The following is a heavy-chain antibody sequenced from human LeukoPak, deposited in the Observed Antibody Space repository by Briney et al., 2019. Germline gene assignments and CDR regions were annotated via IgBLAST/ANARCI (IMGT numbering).Heavy chain of an antibody. D-gene: IGHD5-12*01. Sequence: PGGSLRLSCAASGFTFSSYWMSWVRQAPGKGLEWVANIKQDGSEMYYVDSVKGRFTISRDNAKNSLYLQMNSLRAEDTAVYYCAREGASGYEACFDYWGQGTLVTVSS. CDR1: GFTFSSYW. J-gene: IGHJ4*02. V-gene: IGHV3-7*03. CDR3: AREGASGYEACFDY. CDR2: IKQDGSEM.